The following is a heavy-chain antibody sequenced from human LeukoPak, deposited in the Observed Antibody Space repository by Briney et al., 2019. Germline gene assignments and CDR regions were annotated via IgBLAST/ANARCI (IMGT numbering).Heavy chain of an antibody. CDR2: IYYSGTS. Sequence: PSQTLSLTCTVSGGSISSGGYYWSWIRQHPGKGLEWIWHIYYSGTSFYNPSLTSRVTISVDTSKNQFSLKLTSVNDADTAVYYCARIERSSYSLGFDYWGQGTLVTVSS. V-gene: IGHV4-31*03. CDR1: GGSISSGGYY. D-gene: IGHD6-6*01. CDR3: ARIERSSYSLGFDY. J-gene: IGHJ4*02.